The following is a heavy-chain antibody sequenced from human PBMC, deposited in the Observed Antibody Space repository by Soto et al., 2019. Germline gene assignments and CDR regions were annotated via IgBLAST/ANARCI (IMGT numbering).Heavy chain of an antibody. D-gene: IGHD2-8*01. V-gene: IGHV1-2*04. Sequence: GASVKVSCKASGYTFNRYYMHWVRQAPGPGLEWMGWISPHTGGTTYAQKFQGWVTMTTDTSISTASMELTRLTSDDTAIYYCARGDSTDCSNGVCSFFYNHDMDVWGQGTTVTVSS. CDR2: ISPHTGGT. CDR1: GYTFNRYY. CDR3: ARGDSTDCSNGVCSFFYNHDMDV. J-gene: IGHJ6*02.